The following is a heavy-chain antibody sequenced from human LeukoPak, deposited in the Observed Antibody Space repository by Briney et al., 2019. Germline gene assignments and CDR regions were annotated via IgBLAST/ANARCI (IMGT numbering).Heavy chain of an antibody. CDR2: IYSDGTT. CDR1: GFTVSSND. V-gene: IGHV3-53*01. Sequence: PGGSLRLSCAASGFTVSSNDMTWVRQAPGKGLECVSLIYSDGTTYYTDSVRGRFTISRDSSKNTLYLQMNSLRADDTAVYYCARGRPLFYFDYWGQGTLVTASS. J-gene: IGHJ4*02. CDR3: ARGRPLFYFDY.